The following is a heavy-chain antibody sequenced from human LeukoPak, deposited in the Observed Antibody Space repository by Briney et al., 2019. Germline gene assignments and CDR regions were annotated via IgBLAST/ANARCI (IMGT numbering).Heavy chain of an antibody. CDR3: AKKTAMADDAFDI. CDR1: GGTFSSYA. Sequence: SVKVSCKTSGGTFSSYAISWVRQAPGQGLEWMGGIIPIFGTANYAQKFQGRVTITADKSTSTAYMELSSLRSEDTAVYYCAKKTAMADDAFDIWGQGTMVTVSS. J-gene: IGHJ3*02. D-gene: IGHD5-18*01. V-gene: IGHV1-69*06. CDR2: IIPIFGTA.